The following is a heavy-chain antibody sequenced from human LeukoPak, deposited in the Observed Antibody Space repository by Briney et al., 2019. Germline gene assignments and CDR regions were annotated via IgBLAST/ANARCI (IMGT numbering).Heavy chain of an antibody. V-gene: IGHV3-30*18. D-gene: IGHD1/OR15-1a*01. CDR1: GFTFRTYG. CDR2: ISYDGSNK. Sequence: GGSLRLSCVASGFTFRTYGVHWVRQAPGKGLEWVAVISYDGSNKYYVDSVKGRFTISRDNSKNTLYLQMNSLRPEDTAVYYCAQGRTGTRRDNFDYWGQGTLVTVSS. CDR3: AQGRTGTRRDNFDY. J-gene: IGHJ4*02.